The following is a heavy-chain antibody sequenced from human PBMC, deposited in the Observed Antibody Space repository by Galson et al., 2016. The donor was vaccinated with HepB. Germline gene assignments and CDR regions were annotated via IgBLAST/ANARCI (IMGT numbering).Heavy chain of an antibody. J-gene: IGHJ4*02. D-gene: IGHD6-19*01. V-gene: IGHV3-30*09. Sequence: SLRLSCAVSGFTFRSFSMQWVRQAPGKGLEWVAIISYDGSHKYYSDSVKGRFAISRDNPRNTVYLHMSSLRRDDTAVYYCARGSSAVDATEVGLDYWGQGTLVIVSS. CDR2: ISYDGSHK. CDR1: GFTFRSFS. CDR3: ARGSSAVDATEVGLDY.